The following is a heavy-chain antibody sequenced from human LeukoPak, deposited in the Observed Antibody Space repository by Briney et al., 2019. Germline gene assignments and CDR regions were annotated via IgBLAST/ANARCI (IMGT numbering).Heavy chain of an antibody. CDR3: ARGTVIAAAGTFDF. V-gene: IGHV1-2*02. Sequence: ASVKVSCKASGYTFTGYYMHWVRQAPGQGLEWMGWINPNSGGTNYAQKFQGRVTMTRDTSISTAYMELSRLRSDDTAVYYCARGTVIAAAGTFDFWGQGTLVTVSS. D-gene: IGHD6-13*01. J-gene: IGHJ4*02. CDR2: INPNSGGT. CDR1: GYTFTGYY.